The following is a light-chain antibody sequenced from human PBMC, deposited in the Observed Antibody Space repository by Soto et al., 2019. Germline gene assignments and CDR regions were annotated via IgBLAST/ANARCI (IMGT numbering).Light chain of an antibody. CDR2: GAS. V-gene: IGKV3-20*01. CDR3: QQYNNWPPIT. CDR1: QSVTNSF. J-gene: IGKJ5*01. Sequence: EIVLAQSPGTLSLSPGERSTLSCRASQSVTNSFLAWYQQKPGQAPRLLIYGASRRATGIPDRFTGSGSGTEFTLTISSLQSEDFAVYYCQQYNNWPPITFGQGTRLEIK.